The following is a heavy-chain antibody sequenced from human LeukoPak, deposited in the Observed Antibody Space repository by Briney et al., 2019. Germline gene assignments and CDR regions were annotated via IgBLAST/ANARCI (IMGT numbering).Heavy chain of an antibody. CDR3: ARQTGSGLFILP. Sequence: PSETLSLTCTVSGGFIGSYYWSWIRQPAGKGLEWIGRIYTSGGTNYNPSLKSRVTMSVDTSKNQFSLTLSSVTAADTAVYYCARQTGSGLFILPGGQGTLVTVSS. D-gene: IGHD3/OR15-3a*01. CDR1: GGFIGSYY. V-gene: IGHV4-4*07. J-gene: IGHJ4*02. CDR2: IYTSGGT.